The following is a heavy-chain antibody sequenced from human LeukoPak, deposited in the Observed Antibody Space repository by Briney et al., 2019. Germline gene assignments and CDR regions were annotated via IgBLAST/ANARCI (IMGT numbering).Heavy chain of an antibody. CDR1: GFSFSTNW. D-gene: IGHD3-22*01. CDR2: IRGDGSAK. CDR3: ASSHDSSGND. Sequence: GGSLRLSCAASGFSFSTNWMAWVRQAPGKGLEWVGNIRGDGSAKFYGGSVEGRFTISRDNSQNTLYLQMDSLRPEDTAVYYCASSHDSSGNDWGQGTLVTVSS. J-gene: IGHJ4*02. V-gene: IGHV3-7*01.